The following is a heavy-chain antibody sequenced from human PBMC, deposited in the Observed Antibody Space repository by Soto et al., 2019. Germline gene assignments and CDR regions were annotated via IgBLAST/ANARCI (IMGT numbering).Heavy chain of an antibody. CDR1: GFTFSSDA. Sequence: GGALRLSCAASGFTFSSDAMSWVRQAPGKGLEWVSAISGSGGSTYYADSVKGRFTISRDNSKNTRYLQMNSLRAEDTAVYYCAKYGGRVGSCFGMDVWGQGTTVTVSS. V-gene: IGHV3-23*01. D-gene: IGHD2-15*01. CDR2: ISGSGGST. CDR3: AKYGGRVGSCFGMDV. J-gene: IGHJ6*02.